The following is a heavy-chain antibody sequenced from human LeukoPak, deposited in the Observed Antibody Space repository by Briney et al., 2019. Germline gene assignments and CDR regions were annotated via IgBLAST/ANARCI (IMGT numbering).Heavy chain of an antibody. Sequence: GGSLRLSCATSGFTFNTNAMSWVRQAPGKGLEWVSTIGNTETFYADSVTGRFTICRDNSKNTVYLHMNSLRVEDTAVYYCAKDWIQFNRVFDCFDSWGQGTLVTVSS. CDR2: IGNTET. V-gene: IGHV3-23*01. CDR1: GFTFNTNA. CDR3: AKDWIQFNRVFDCFDS. J-gene: IGHJ4*02. D-gene: IGHD2-21*01.